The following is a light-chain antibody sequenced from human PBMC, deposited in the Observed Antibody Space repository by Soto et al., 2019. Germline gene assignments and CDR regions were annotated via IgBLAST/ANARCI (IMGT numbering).Light chain of an antibody. Sequence: EIVLTQSPGTLSLSPGERATLSCRASQSVSSSYLAWYQQKPGQAPRLLIYGASSRATDIPDRFSGSGSGTDFTLTISNLQPDDFATYYCQQYNTYSFGQGTKLEIK. CDR1: QSVSSSY. CDR2: GAS. CDR3: QQYNTYS. V-gene: IGKV3-20*01. J-gene: IGKJ2*01.